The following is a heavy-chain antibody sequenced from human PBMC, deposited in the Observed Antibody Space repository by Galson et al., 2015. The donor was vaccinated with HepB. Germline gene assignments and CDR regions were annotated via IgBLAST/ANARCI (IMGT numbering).Heavy chain of an antibody. CDR2: INGDGSVT. CDR1: GFTLSGYW. V-gene: IGHV3-74*01. D-gene: IGHD6-6*01. CDR3: GRRASSSGSWYFDL. J-gene: IGHJ2*01. Sequence: SLRLSCAASGFTLSGYWMHWVRQGPGKGLVWVSRINGDGSVTNYVDSVKGRFTVSRDNAKVYLQMDSLRDEDTAVYYCGRRASSSGSWYFDLWGRGTLVTVSS.